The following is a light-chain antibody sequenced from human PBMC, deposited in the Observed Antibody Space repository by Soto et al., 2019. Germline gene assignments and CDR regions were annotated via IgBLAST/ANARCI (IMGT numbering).Light chain of an antibody. V-gene: IGKV3D-20*01. CDR3: QQYGSSPLT. CDR2: DAS. Sequence: EIVLTQSPATLSLSPGERATLSCGASQSVSNSYLAWYQQKPGLAPRLLIYDASSRATGIPDRFRGSGSGTDFTLTIGRLEPEDFAVYYCQQYGSSPLTFGGGTKVEIK. CDR1: QSVSNSY. J-gene: IGKJ4*01.